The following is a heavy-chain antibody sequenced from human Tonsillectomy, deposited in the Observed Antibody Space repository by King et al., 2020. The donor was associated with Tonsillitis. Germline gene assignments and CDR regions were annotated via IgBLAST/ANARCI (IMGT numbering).Heavy chain of an antibody. J-gene: IGHJ5*02. CDR2: ISSSSSSK. Sequence: VQLVESGGGLVQPGGSLRLSCAASGFTFSNYSMNWVRQAPGKGLEWVSYISSSSSSKYYADSVKGRFTISRDNAKNSLYLQMNSLRDEDTAVYYCARIGRVRSSSSENEVDPWGQGTLVTVSS. CDR1: GFTFSNYS. D-gene: IGHD6-13*01. CDR3: ARIGRVRSSSSENEVDP. V-gene: IGHV3-48*02.